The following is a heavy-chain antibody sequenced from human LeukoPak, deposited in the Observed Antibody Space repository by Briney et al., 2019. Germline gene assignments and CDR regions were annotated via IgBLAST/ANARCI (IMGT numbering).Heavy chain of an antibody. CDR3: TRWSRSYYS. J-gene: IGHJ5*02. Sequence: GGSLRLSCAASGFTFSTDAMHWVRQAPGKGLEWVSAISSNGRGTYYVNSVKGRFTISRDNPKNTVYLQMASLGTEDMAVYYCTRWSRSYYSWGQGTLVTVSS. CDR1: GFTFSTDA. V-gene: IGHV3-64*01. D-gene: IGHD1-26*01. CDR2: ISSNGRGT.